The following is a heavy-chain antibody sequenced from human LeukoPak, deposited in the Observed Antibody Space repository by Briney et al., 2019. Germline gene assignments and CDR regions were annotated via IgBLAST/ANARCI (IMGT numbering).Heavy chain of an antibody. V-gene: IGHV3-7*03. CDR1: GFTLSSYW. CDR3: ARVLRGYGYGY. CDR2: IKQDGGEK. J-gene: IGHJ4*02. Sequence: GGSLRLSCAASGFTLSSYWLSWVRQAPGKGLEWVANIKQDGGEKNYVDSVRGRFTISRDNAKNSLYLQMNSLRAEDTAVYYCARVLRGYGYGYWGQGTLVTVSS. D-gene: IGHD5-18*01.